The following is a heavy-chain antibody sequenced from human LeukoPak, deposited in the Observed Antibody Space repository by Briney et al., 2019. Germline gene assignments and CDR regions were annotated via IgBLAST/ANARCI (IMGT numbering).Heavy chain of an antibody. J-gene: IGHJ4*02. CDR3: ARGHYDSSGLFDY. Sequence: PSETLSLTCTVAGGSISSSSYYWGWIRQPPGKGLEWIGSIYYSESTYYNPSLKSRFTVSVDTSKNQFSLKLSSVTAADTAVYYCARGHYDSSGLFDYWGQGTLVTVSS. D-gene: IGHD3-22*01. V-gene: IGHV4-39*01. CDR1: GGSISSSSYY. CDR2: IYYSEST.